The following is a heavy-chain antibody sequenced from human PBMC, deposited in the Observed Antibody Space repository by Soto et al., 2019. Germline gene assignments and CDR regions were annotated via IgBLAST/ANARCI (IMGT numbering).Heavy chain of an antibody. CDR3: TIGSWSGEVFDI. D-gene: IGHD2-21*01. V-gene: IGHV1-69*02. CDR2: IIPMLGIA. J-gene: IGHJ3*02. CDR1: GGTFITYS. Sequence: QVQLVQSGAEVKKPGSAVKVSCKDSGGTFITYSMFWVRQAPGQGLEWMGRIIPMLGIANYAQKFQGRVTLTADKSTGTAYMELSSLRSEDTALYYCTIGSWSGEVFDIWGQGTMVTVSS.